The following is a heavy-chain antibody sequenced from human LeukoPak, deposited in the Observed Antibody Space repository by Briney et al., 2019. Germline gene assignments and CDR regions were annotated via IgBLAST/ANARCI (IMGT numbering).Heavy chain of an antibody. CDR1: GFTFSDYY. D-gene: IGHD5-24*01. CDR2: ISSSGDTI. Sequence: GGSLRLSCAASGFTFSDYYMNWIRQALGKGLEWVSYISSSGDTIYYADSVKGRFTISRDNAKTSLYLQMNSLRAEDTAVYYCATEITPYYYMDVWGKGTTVTVSS. V-gene: IGHV3-11*04. J-gene: IGHJ6*03. CDR3: ATEITPYYYMDV.